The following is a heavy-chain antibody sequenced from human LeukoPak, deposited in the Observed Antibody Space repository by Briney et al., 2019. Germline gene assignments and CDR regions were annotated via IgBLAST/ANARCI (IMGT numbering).Heavy chain of an antibody. D-gene: IGHD3-9*01. CDR3: AKDLVLRYFDWAFDY. J-gene: IGHJ4*02. V-gene: IGHV3-30*18. CDR1: GFTFSSYG. CDR2: ISYDGSNK. Sequence: GRSLRLSCAASGFTFSSYGMHWVRQAPGKGLEWVAVISYDGSNKYYADSVKGRLTISRDNSKNTLYLQMNSLRAEDTAVYYCAKDLVLRYFDWAFDYWGQGTLVTVSS.